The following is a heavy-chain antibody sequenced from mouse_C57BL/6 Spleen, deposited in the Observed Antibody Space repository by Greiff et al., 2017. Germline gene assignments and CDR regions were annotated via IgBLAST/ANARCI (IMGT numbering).Heavy chain of an antibody. V-gene: IGHV1-53*01. J-gene: IGHJ1*03. CDR3: ARRTTVVARYFDV. CDR2: INPSNGGT. CDR1: GYTFTSYW. D-gene: IGHD1-1*01. Sequence: VQLQQPGTELVKPGASVKLSCKASGYTFTSYWMHWVKQRPGQGLEWIGNINPSNGGTNYNEKFKNKATLTVDKSSSTAYMQLGSLTSEDSAVYDCARRTTVVARYFDVWGTGTTVTVSS.